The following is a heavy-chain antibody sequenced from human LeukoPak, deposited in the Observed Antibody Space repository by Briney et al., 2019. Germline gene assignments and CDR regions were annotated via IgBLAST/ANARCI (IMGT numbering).Heavy chain of an antibody. V-gene: IGHV4-38-2*02. Sequence: SETLSLTCIVSGYSISSGYYWGWIRQPPGKGLEWIGNLYHSGSTYYNPSLRSRATISGDTSKNQFSLSLSSVTAADTAVYHCARECSSTTCYTRSFDPWGQGTLVTVSS. CDR2: LYHSGST. CDR3: ARECSSTTCYTRSFDP. J-gene: IGHJ5*02. D-gene: IGHD2-2*02. CDR1: GYSISSGYY.